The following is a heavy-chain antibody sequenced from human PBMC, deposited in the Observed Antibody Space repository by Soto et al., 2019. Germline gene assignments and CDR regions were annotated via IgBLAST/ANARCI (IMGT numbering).Heavy chain of an antibody. CDR1: GGTFSSYS. D-gene: IGHD1-26*01. CDR2: SSPIFGTA. CDR3: ARAGGRHPGGIDY. V-gene: IGHV1-69*01. J-gene: IGHJ4*02. Sequence: QVQLVQSGAEVKKPGSSVKVSCKASGGTFSSYSINWVRQAPGQGREWMGESSPIFGTANYAQKFQGRVTITADESTSTAYMELSSLRSEDTAVYYCARAGGRHPGGIDYWGQGTLVTVSS.